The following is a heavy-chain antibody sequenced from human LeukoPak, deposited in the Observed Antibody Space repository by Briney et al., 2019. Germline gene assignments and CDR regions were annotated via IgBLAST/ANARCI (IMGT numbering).Heavy chain of an antibody. Sequence: GGSLRLSCAASGFTFSSYWMSWVRQAPGKGLEWVANIKQDGSEKYYVDSVKGRFTISRDNAKNSLYLQMNSLRAEDTAVYYCASGGGEYQLLPDAFDIWGQGIMVTVSS. CDR1: GFTFSSYW. CDR3: ASGGGEYQLLPDAFDI. CDR2: IKQDGSEK. J-gene: IGHJ3*02. D-gene: IGHD2-2*01. V-gene: IGHV3-7*01.